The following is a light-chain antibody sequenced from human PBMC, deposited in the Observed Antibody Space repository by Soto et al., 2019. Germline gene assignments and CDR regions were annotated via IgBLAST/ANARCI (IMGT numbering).Light chain of an antibody. J-gene: IGLJ2*01. V-gene: IGLV1-44*01. CDR2: GNN. CDR3: AAWDDSLNGRI. CDR1: SSNIGSNP. Sequence: QSVLTQPPSASGTPGQRVTISCSGSSSNIGSNPVDWYQQVPGTAPKLLIYGNNQRPSGVPDRFSGSKSGTSASLAVSGLQSEDEADYYCAAWDDSLNGRIFGGGTKLTVL.